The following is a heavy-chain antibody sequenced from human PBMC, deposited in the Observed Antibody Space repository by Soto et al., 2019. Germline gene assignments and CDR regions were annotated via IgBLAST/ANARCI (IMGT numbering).Heavy chain of an antibody. V-gene: IGHV4-31*03. Sequence: SETLSLTCTVSGGSISSSSYYWRWVRQHPGKGLEWIGYIYYSGSTYYNPSLKSRVTISVDTSKNQFSLELRSVTAADTAVYYCEREGRTGYSSGLDYWGLGTLVTVSS. CDR1: GGSISSSSYY. CDR3: EREGRTGYSSGLDY. J-gene: IGHJ4*02. D-gene: IGHD5-18*01. CDR2: IYYSGST.